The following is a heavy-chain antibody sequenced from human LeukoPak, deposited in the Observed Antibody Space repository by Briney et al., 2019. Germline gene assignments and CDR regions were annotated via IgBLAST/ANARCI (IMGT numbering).Heavy chain of an antibody. J-gene: IGHJ4*02. CDR2: IIPTFGTA. V-gene: IGHV1-69*05. D-gene: IGHD3-22*01. CDR3: AREEAYYYDSSGDFDY. CDR1: GGTFSSYA. Sequence: ASVKVSCKASGGTFSSYAISWVRQAPGQGLEWMGRIIPTFGTANYAQKFQGRVTITTDESTSTAYMELSSLRSEDTAVYYCAREEAYYYDSSGDFDYWGQGTLVTVSS.